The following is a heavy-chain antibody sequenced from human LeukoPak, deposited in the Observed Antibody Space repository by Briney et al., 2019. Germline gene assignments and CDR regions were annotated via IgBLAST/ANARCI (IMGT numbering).Heavy chain of an antibody. CDR3: ARHFGTADNFDY. CDR2: MNPNSGNT. D-gene: IGHD2-21*02. CDR1: GYTFTSYD. Sequence: ASVKVSCKASGYTFTSYDINWVRQATGQGLEWMGWMNPNSGNTGYAQKFQGRVTMTRNTSISTAYMELSSLRSEDTAVYYCARHFGTADNFDYWGQGTLLIVSS. J-gene: IGHJ4*02. V-gene: IGHV1-8*01.